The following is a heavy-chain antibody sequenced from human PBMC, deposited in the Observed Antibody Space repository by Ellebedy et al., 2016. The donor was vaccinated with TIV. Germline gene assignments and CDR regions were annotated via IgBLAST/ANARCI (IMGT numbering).Heavy chain of an antibody. CDR3: AQGYDSSGYYYGNDY. Sequence: GESLKISXAASGFTFSSYSMNWVRQAPGKGLEWVSSISSSSSYIYYADSVKGRFTISRDNAKNSLYLQMNSLRAEDTAVYYCAQGYDSSGYYYGNDYWGQGTLVTVSS. J-gene: IGHJ4*02. D-gene: IGHD3-22*01. V-gene: IGHV3-21*01. CDR1: GFTFSSYS. CDR2: ISSSSSYI.